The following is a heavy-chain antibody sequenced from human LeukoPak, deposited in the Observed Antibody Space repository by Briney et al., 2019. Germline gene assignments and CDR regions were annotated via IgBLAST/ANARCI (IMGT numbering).Heavy chain of an antibody. V-gene: IGHV3-43*02. CDR2: INRDGTKT. CDR1: GFAFPAFD. CDR3: ATWAFYHGLDV. Sequence: GGSLRLSCAASGFAFPAFDMHWVRQAPGKGLEGVSLINRDGTKTYYADSVRGRFTISRDNSKDSLYLQMTSLRTEDTALYYCATWAFYHGLDVWGQGTTVTVSS. D-gene: IGHD1-26*01. J-gene: IGHJ6*02.